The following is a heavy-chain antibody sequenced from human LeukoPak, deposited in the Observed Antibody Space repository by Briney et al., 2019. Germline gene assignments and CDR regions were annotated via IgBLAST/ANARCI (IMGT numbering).Heavy chain of an antibody. CDR2: ISGSGGTT. CDR1: GFTFSSFA. D-gene: IGHD6-19*01. CDR3: AKDRHSGSSYLDY. Sequence: GGSLRLSCAASGFTFSSFAMTWVRQAPGKGPEWVSAISGSGGTTYYADSVKGRFTISRDNSKNTLYLQMNSLRAEDTAVYYCAKDRHSGSSYLDYWGQGTLVTVSS. V-gene: IGHV3-23*01. J-gene: IGHJ4*02.